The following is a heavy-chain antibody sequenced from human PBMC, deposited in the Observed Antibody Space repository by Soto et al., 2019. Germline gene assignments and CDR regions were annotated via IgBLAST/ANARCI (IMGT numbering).Heavy chain of an antibody. Sequence: ASVKVSCKASGGTFSSYAISCVRQAPGQGLEWMGGIIPIFGTANYAQKFQGRVTITADESTSTAYMELSSLRSEDTAVYYCARWGYCSSTSCSGFDYWGQGTLVTVSS. J-gene: IGHJ4*02. CDR2: IIPIFGTA. D-gene: IGHD2-2*01. CDR1: GGTFSSYA. CDR3: ARWGYCSSTSCSGFDY. V-gene: IGHV1-69*13.